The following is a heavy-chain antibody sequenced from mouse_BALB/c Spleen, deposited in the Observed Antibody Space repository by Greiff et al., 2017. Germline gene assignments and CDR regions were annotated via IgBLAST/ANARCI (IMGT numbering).Heavy chain of an antibody. CDR1: GYTFTSYW. J-gene: IGHJ1*01. CDR2: INPSTGYP. Sequence: VKLMESGAELAKPGASVKMSCKASGYTFTSYWMHWVKQRPGQGLEWIGYINPSTGYPEYNQKFKDKATLTADKSSSTAYMQLSSLTSEDSAVYYCARKITTVVATDWYFDVWGAGTTVTVSS. CDR3: ARKITTVVATDWYFDV. V-gene: IGHV1-7*01. D-gene: IGHD1-1*01.